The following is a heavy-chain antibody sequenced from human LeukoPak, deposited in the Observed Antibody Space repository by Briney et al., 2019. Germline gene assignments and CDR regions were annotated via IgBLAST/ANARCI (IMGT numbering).Heavy chain of an antibody. CDR2: INPDGRDT. CDR1: GFTVSDNY. D-gene: IGHD2-21*02. J-gene: IGHJ1*01. CDR3: TSWGDTTAEYFQR. Sequence: PGGSLRLSCAASGFTVSDNYMSWVRQAPGKGLEWVAHINPDGRDTYYVDSVKGRLTISRDNAQNSMYLQMNSLRVEDTAVYYCTSWGDTTAEYFQRWGQGTLVTVSS. V-gene: IGHV3-7*01.